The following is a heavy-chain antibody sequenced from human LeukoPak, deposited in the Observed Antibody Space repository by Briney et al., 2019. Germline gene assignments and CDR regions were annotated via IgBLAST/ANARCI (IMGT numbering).Heavy chain of an antibody. V-gene: IGHV4-39*01. CDR3: ARRGVGATSVFDY. D-gene: IGHD1-26*01. Sequence: SETLSLTCTVSGGSISSSSCYWGWIRQPPGKGLEWIGSIYYSGSTYYNPSLKSRVTISVDTSKNQFSLKLSSVTAADTAVYYCARRGVGATSVFDYWGQGTLVTVSS. J-gene: IGHJ4*02. CDR2: IYYSGST. CDR1: GGSISSSSCY.